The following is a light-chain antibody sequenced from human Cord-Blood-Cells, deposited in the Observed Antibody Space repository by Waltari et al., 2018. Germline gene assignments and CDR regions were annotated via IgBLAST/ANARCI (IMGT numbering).Light chain of an antibody. V-gene: IGLV3-25*03. CDR2: IDS. Sequence: SYELTQPPSVSVSPGQTARITCSGDALPKQYAYWYQQKPGQAPVLVIYIDSERPSGIPERFSGSSPGTTVTLTISGVQAEDEADYYCQSADSSGTHWVFGGGTKLTVL. J-gene: IGLJ3*02. CDR1: ALPKQY. CDR3: QSADSSGTHWV.